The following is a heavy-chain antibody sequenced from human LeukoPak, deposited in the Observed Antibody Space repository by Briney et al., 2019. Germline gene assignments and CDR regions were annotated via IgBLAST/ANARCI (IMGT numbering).Heavy chain of an antibody. V-gene: IGHV3-30*02. CDR3: AIPVGYSYGYPFY. D-gene: IGHD5-18*01. Sequence: GGSLRLSCAASGFTFSSYGMHWVRQAPGKGLEWVAFIRYDGSNKYYADSVKGRFTISRDNSKNTLYLQVNSLRAEDTAVYYCAIPVGYSYGYPFYWGQGTLVTVSS. J-gene: IGHJ4*02. CDR2: IRYDGSNK. CDR1: GFTFSSYG.